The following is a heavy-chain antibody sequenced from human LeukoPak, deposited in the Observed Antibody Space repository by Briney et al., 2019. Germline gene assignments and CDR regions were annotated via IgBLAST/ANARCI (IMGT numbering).Heavy chain of an antibody. CDR1: GFTFSSYW. J-gene: IGHJ4*02. V-gene: IGHV3-7*01. CDR2: IKQDGSEK. CDR3: ARAPYNWNLPKYYFDY. Sequence: PGGSLRLSCAASGFTFSSYWMSWVRQAPGKGLEWVANIKQDGSEKYYVDSVKGRFTISRDNAKNLLYLPMNSLRAEDTAVYYCARAPYNWNLPKYYFDYWGQGTLVTVSS. D-gene: IGHD1-20*01.